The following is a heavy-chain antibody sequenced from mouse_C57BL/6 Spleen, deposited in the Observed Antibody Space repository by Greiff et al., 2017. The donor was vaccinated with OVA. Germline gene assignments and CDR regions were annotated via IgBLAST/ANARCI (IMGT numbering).Heavy chain of an antibody. CDR1: GYSITSGYY. D-gene: IGHD1-1*01. CDR2: ISYDGSN. J-gene: IGHJ3*01. V-gene: IGHV3-6*01. Sequence: EVKLVESGPGLVKPSQSLSLTCSVTGYSITSGYYWNWIRHFPGNKLEWMGYISYDGSNNYNPSLKNRISITRDTSKNQFFLKLNSVTTEDTATYYCARENGGAWFAYWGQGTLVTVSA. CDR3: ARENGGAWFAY.